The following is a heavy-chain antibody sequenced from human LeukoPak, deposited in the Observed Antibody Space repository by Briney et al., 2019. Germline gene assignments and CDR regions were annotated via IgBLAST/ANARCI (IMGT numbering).Heavy chain of an antibody. CDR2: IWFDGSNK. CDR3: VRDPSGPGFAFDS. V-gene: IGHV3-33*01. J-gene: IGHJ4*02. D-gene: IGHD1-1*01. CDR1: GFIFGNDA. Sequence: GRSLRLSCAASGFIFGNDAMHWVRQAPGKGLEWVAFIWFDGSNKHYAGSVKGRFTISRDNSEDTLYLQMNSLRAEDTAVYYCVRDPSGPGFAFDSWGQGALVTVSS.